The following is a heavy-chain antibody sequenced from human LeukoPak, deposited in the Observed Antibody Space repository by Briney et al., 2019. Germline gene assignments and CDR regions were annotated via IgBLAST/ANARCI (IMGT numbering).Heavy chain of an antibody. CDR1: GYTFTSYD. Sequence: ASVKVSCKASGYTFTSYDINWVRQATGQGLEWMGWMNPNSGNTGYAQKFQGRVTMTRNTSISTAYMELSSLRSEDTAVYYCARARRQIAAAERGGKYYFDYWGQGTLVTVSS. CDR2: MNPNSGNT. V-gene: IGHV1-8*01. J-gene: IGHJ4*02. CDR3: ARARRQIAAAERGGKYYFDY. D-gene: IGHD6-13*01.